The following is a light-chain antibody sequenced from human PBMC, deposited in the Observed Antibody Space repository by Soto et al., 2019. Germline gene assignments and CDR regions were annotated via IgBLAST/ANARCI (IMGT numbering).Light chain of an antibody. J-gene: IGLJ3*02. CDR3: SSYTSSSTVGV. Sequence: QSALTQPASVSGSPGQSITISCTGTSSDVGYVSWYQQHPGKAPKLMIYEVSDRPSGVSNRFSGSKSGNTASLTISGLQAEDEADYYCSSYTSSSTVGVFGGGTKLTVL. V-gene: IGLV2-14*01. CDR1: SSDVGY. CDR2: EVS.